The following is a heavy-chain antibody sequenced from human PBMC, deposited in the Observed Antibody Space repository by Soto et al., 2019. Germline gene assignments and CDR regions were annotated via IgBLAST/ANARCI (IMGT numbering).Heavy chain of an antibody. Sequence: SETLSFTCTVSGGSISSSSYYWGWIRQPPGKGLEWIGSIYYSGSTYYNPSLKSRVTISVDTSKNQFSLKLSSVTAADTAVYYCARIGWLQFRAFDIWGQGTMVTVSS. CDR1: GGSISSSSYY. D-gene: IGHD5-12*01. CDR3: ARIGWLQFRAFDI. V-gene: IGHV4-39*07. J-gene: IGHJ3*02. CDR2: IYYSGST.